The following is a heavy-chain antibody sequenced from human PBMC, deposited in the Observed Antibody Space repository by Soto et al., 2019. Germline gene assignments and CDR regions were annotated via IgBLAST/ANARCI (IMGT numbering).Heavy chain of an antibody. Sequence: ASGTVSCMASGYTFTSYGISWVRQAPGQGLEWMGWISAYKGNTNYAQKLQGRVTMTTDTSTSTAYMELRSLRSDDTAVYYCARGSARFLEWLHYFDYWGQGTLVTVSS. CDR1: GYTFTSYG. V-gene: IGHV1-18*01. J-gene: IGHJ4*02. D-gene: IGHD3-3*01. CDR2: ISAYKGNT. CDR3: ARGSARFLEWLHYFDY.